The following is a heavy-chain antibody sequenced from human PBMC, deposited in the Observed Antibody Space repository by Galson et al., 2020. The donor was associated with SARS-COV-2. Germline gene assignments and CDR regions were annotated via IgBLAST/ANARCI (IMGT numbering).Heavy chain of an antibody. CDR3: ARTPLMVVAYGNYGMDV. J-gene: IGHJ6*02. Sequence: ESGPTLVKPTQTLTLTCTFSGFSLSTSGMCVSWIRQPPGKALEWLARIDWDDDKYYSTSLKTRLTISKDTSKNQVVLTMTNMDPVDTATYYCARTPLMVVAYGNYGMDVWGQGTTVTVSS. CDR2: IDWDDDK. V-gene: IGHV2-70*11. CDR1: GFSLSTSGMC. D-gene: IGHD2-15*01.